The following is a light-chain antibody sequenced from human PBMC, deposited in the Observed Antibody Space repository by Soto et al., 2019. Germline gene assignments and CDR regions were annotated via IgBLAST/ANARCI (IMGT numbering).Light chain of an antibody. Sequence: DIQMTQSPSSLTASVGDRVTITCRASQGISSYLPWYQQKPGKVPKLLIYAASTLQTGVPSRFSGSGSGTDFTLTISSLQPEDVATYYCQKYNSAPHTFGQGTKVEIK. J-gene: IGKJ2*01. CDR2: AAS. V-gene: IGKV1-27*01. CDR1: QGISSY. CDR3: QKYNSAPHT.